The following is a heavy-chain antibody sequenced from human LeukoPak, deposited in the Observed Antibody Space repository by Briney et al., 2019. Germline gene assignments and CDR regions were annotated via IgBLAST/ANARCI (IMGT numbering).Heavy chain of an antibody. V-gene: IGHV3-21*01. CDR1: GFTFRRYS. CDR2: ISRGGDYT. Sequence: PGGSLTLSCAASGFTFRRYSMNWVRQAPGKGLEWVSSISRGGDYTYSEDSVKGRFTISRDNAKDSLYPQLNSLRAEDTAVYYCARDLMAVAGTGFDYWGQGALVTVSS. D-gene: IGHD6-19*01. J-gene: IGHJ4*02. CDR3: ARDLMAVAGTGFDY.